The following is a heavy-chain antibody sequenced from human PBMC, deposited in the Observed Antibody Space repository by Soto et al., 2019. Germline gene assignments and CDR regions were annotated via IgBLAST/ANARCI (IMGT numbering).Heavy chain of an antibody. CDR2: ISGSGGRT. Sequence: GGSLRLSCVASGFPFSSYAIGWVRQTPGKGLEWVSGISGSGGRTYYADSVKGRFTISRDNSNNTLSLQMHILRVEDTAVYFCAKGGYYSLFDIWGQGTMVTVSS. CDR3: AKGGYYSLFDI. V-gene: IGHV3-23*01. D-gene: IGHD3-16*01. CDR1: GFPFSSYA. J-gene: IGHJ3*02.